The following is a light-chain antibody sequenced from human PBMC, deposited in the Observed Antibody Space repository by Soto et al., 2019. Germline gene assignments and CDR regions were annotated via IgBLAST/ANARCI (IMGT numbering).Light chain of an antibody. CDR1: SSDIGGYKY. V-gene: IGLV2-14*01. CDR2: EVS. CDR3: SSYASSTALV. J-gene: IGLJ2*01. Sequence: QSVLTQPASVSGSPEQSITISCTGTSSDIGGYKYVSWYQQYPGKAPKIMIYEVSKRPSGVSNRFSGSKSGSTASLTISGLQAEDEADYYCSSYASSTALVFGGGTKLTVL.